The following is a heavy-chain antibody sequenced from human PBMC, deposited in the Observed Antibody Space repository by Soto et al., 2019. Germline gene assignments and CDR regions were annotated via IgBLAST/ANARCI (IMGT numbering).Heavy chain of an antibody. CDR3: AKDGSATVITSSFY. J-gene: IGHJ4*02. Sequence: PGGSLRLSCAASGFTFSTYVMSWVRQAPGRGLEWVSGIGSGGDSTNYADSVKGRFTISRDNSKSTLYLQLSILRVEDTDVYYCAKDGSATVITSSFYWGQGTLVTVSS. CDR2: IGSGGDST. V-gene: IGHV3-23*01. D-gene: IGHD4-17*01. CDR1: GFTFSTYV.